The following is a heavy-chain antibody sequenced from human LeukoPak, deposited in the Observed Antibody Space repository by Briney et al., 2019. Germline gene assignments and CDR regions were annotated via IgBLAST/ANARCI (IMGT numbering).Heavy chain of an antibody. J-gene: IGHJ4*01. D-gene: IGHD2-2*01. CDR2: IKQDGSEK. CDR1: AFTLSNYW. Sequence: GGSLRLSCAASAFTLSNYWMSWVRQAPGKGLEWVGNIKQDGSEKYYVDSLKGRFTISRDNAKNSLYLQMNSLRAEDTAVYYCARERYCSSIGCKKAPPFDYWGQGALVTVSS. CDR3: ARERYCSSIGCKKAPPFDY. V-gene: IGHV3-7*01.